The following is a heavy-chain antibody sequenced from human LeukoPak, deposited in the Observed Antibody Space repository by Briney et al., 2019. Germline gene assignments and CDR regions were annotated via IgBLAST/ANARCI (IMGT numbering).Heavy chain of an antibody. CDR1: GGSFSGYY. CDR3: ARGYQYYYDSSGYWGYYYGMDV. J-gene: IGHJ6*02. V-gene: IGHV4-34*01. D-gene: IGHD3-22*01. CDR2: ISHSGST. Sequence: SETLSLTCAVYGGSFSGYYWSWIRQPPGKGLEWIGEISHSGSTNYNPSLKSRVTISVDTSKNQFSLKLSSVTAADTAVYYCARGYQYYYDSSGYWGYYYGMDVWGQGTTVTVSS.